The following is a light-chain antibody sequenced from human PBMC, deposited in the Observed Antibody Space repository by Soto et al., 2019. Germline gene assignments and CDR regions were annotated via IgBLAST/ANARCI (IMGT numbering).Light chain of an antibody. V-gene: IGKV3-20*01. J-gene: IGKJ1*01. Sequence: IVLTQSPGTLSLSPGERPTLSCRASQSVSSSYLAWYQQKPGQAPRLLIYGASNRATGIPDRFSGSGSGTDFTLTISRLEPEDFALDYCQQYGSSGTFGQGTKVDIK. CDR1: QSVSSSY. CDR3: QQYGSSGT. CDR2: GAS.